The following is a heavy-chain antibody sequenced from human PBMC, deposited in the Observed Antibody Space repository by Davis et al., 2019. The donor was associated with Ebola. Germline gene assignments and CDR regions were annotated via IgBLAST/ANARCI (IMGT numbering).Heavy chain of an antibody. D-gene: IGHD2-8*02. CDR2: INPNSGGT. Sequence: ASVKVSRKASGYTFTGYYMHWVRQAPGQGLEWMGWINPNSGGTNYAQKFQGWVTMTRDTSISTAYMALSRLRSDDTAVYYCARGVYCTGGVCYYFDYWGQGTLVTVSS. CDR1: GYTFTGYY. V-gene: IGHV1-2*04. J-gene: IGHJ4*02. CDR3: ARGVYCTGGVCYYFDY.